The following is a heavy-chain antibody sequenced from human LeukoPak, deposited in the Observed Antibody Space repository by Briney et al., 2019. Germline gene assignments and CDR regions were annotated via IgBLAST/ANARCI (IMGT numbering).Heavy chain of an antibody. CDR3: ARASEVPNWEEMDY. Sequence: GASVKVSCKASGYTFTSYDINWVRQATGQGLEWMGWMNPNSGNTGYAQKFQGRVTMTRNTSISTAYMELSSLRSEDTAVYYCARASEVPNWEEMDYWGQGTLVTVSS. D-gene: IGHD7-27*01. CDR2: MNPNSGNT. V-gene: IGHV1-8*01. J-gene: IGHJ4*02. CDR1: GYTFTSYD.